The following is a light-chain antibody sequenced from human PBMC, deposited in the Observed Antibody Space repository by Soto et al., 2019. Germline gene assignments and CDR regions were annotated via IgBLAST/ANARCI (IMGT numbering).Light chain of an antibody. CDR2: RNN. CDR1: TSSIGRNY. Sequence: QSVLTQPPSASGTPGQRVTISCSGGTSSIGRNYVYWYQQLPGTAPKLVIYRNNQRPSGVPDRFSGSKSGTSASLAFSGLRSEDEADYYWAAWDDSLSGLYVFGAWTKLTVL. J-gene: IGLJ1*01. V-gene: IGLV1-47*01. CDR3: AAWDDSLSGLYV.